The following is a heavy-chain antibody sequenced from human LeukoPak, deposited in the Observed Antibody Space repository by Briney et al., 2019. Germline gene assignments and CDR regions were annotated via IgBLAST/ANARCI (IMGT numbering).Heavy chain of an antibody. CDR1: GFTFSSYS. V-gene: IGHV3-48*04. CDR3: ARDHRGPITGDLDY. D-gene: IGHD7-27*01. CDR2: ISSSSSTI. Sequence: GGSLRLSCAASGFTFSSYSMNWVRQAPGKGLEWVSYISSSSSTIYYADSVKGRFTISRDNAKNSLYLQMNSLRAEDTAVYYCARDHRGPITGDLDYWGQGTLVTVSS. J-gene: IGHJ4*02.